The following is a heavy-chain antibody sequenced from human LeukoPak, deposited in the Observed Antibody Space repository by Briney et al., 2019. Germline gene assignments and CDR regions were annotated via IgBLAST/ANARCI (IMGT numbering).Heavy chain of an antibody. CDR2: IKQDGSEK. Sequence: GGSLRLSCAASGFTFSSYWMSWVRQAPGKGLEWVANIKQDGSEKYYVDSVKGRFTISRDNAKNSLYLQMNSLRAEDTAVYYCAKAQGSSWYSYFDYWGQGTLVTVSS. D-gene: IGHD6-13*01. V-gene: IGHV3-7*03. CDR1: GFTFSSYW. CDR3: AKAQGSSWYSYFDY. J-gene: IGHJ4*02.